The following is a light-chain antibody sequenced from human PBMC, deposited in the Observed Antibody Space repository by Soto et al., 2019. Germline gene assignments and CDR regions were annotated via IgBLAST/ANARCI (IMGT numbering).Light chain of an antibody. V-gene: IGKV1-33*01. Sequence: DIQMTQSPSSLSASLGDRVTITCQASQAISKYLHWYQQRPGKAPKLVIYDASNLEAGVPSRFSGAGSGTFFTLTIGSLQPEDIATYYCQQYNNLPYTFGQGTKLEIK. J-gene: IGKJ2*01. CDR3: QQYNNLPYT. CDR2: DAS. CDR1: QAISKY.